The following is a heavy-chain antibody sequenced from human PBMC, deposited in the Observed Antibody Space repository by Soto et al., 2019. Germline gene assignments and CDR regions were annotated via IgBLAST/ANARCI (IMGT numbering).Heavy chain of an antibody. J-gene: IGHJ4*02. CDR1: GSSITNSFY. CDR3: ARDPANLALAVAYFDS. V-gene: IGHV4-38-2*02. Sequence: SETLSLTCRVSGSSITNSFYWGWIRQSPEKGLEWIGSISHTRRTSYNPSLKSRVSISVDTSKNQFSLTLTSVTAADTAVYYCARDPANLALAVAYFDSWGQGTLVTVSS. CDR2: ISHTRRT. D-gene: IGHD2-15*01.